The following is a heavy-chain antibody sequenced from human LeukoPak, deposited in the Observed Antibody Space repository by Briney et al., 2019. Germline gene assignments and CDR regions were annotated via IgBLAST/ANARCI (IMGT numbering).Heavy chain of an antibody. Sequence: GGSLRLSCAASGFTFSDYYMSWIRQAPGKGLEWVSYISSSGSTIYYADSVKGRFTISRDNAKNSLYLQMNSLRAEDTAVYYCGRAQQLVPFDYWGQETRVPSPQ. CDR1: GFTFSDYY. CDR3: GRAQQLVPFDY. CDR2: ISSSGSTI. V-gene: IGHV3-11*01. J-gene: IGHJ4*02. D-gene: IGHD6-13*01.